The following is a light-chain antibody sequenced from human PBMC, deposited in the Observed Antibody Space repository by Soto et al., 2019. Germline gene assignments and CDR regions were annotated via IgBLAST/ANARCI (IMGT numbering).Light chain of an antibody. V-gene: IGKV1-39*01. CDR2: AAS. Sequence: DIQMTQSPSTLSGSVGDRVTITCRASQTISSWLAWYQQKPGKAPKLLIYAASSLQSGVPSRFSGSGSGTDFTLTISSLQPEDFATYYCQQSYRTPSITFGQGTRLEIK. CDR1: QTISSW. J-gene: IGKJ5*01. CDR3: QQSYRTPSIT.